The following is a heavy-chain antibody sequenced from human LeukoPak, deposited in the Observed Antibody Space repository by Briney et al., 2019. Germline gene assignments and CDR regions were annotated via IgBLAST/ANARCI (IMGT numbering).Heavy chain of an antibody. CDR1: GFTFSNAW. CDR3: TTDFHYDSSGYVDY. V-gene: IGHV3-15*01. D-gene: IGHD3-22*01. Sequence: GGSLSLSCAASGFTFSNAWMSWVRQAPGKGLGWVGRIKSKTDSGTTDYAAPVKGRFTISRDDSKNTLYLQMNSLKTEDTAVYYCTTDFHYDSSGYVDYWGQGTLVTVSS. CDR2: IKSKTDSGTT. J-gene: IGHJ4*02.